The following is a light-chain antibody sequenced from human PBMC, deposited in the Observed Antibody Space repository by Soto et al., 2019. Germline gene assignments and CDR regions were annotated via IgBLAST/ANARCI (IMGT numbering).Light chain of an antibody. V-gene: IGLV2-23*01. CDR2: EGN. J-gene: IGLJ3*02. Sequence: QSALTQPASVSGSPGQSITISCTGTSSDVGGYNVVSWYQQYPGKAPKVMIFEGNKRPLGVSSRFSGSKSGNTASLTISGLQSEDEADYYCLSYAGSRGLVFGGGTQLTVL. CDR3: LSYAGSRGLV. CDR1: SSDVGGYNV.